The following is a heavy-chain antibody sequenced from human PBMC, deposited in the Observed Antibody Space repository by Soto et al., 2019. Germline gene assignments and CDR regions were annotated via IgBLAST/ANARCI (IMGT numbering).Heavy chain of an antibody. J-gene: IGHJ4*02. CDR1: GFTFSDYY. Sequence: GGSLRLSCAASGFTFSDYYMSWIRQAPGKGLEWVSYISSSGSTIYYADSVKGRFTISRDNAKNSLYLQMNSLRAEDTAVYYCARGKDYDYIWGSYRYTGTGSYFDYWGQGTLVTVSS. V-gene: IGHV3-11*01. CDR2: ISSSGSTI. D-gene: IGHD3-16*02. CDR3: ARGKDYDYIWGSYRYTGTGSYFDY.